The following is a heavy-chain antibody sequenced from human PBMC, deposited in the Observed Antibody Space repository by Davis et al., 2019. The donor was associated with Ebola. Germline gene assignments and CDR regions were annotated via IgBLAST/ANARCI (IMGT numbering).Heavy chain of an antibody. CDR1: GFIFSSYV. CDR3: ARGAPPTFYYYGVDV. CDR2: LGTSADT. J-gene: IGHJ6*01. Sequence: GGSLRLSCEASGFIFSSYVMSWVRQAPGKGLEWVSTLGTSADTYYADSVKGRFTISRDKSKDTLFLQMNSLRHEDTAVYHCARGAPPTFYYYGVDVWGQGTTVIVSS. V-gene: IGHV3-23*01.